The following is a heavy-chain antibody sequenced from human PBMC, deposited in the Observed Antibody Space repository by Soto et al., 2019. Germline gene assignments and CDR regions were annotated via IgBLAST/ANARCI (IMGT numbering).Heavy chain of an antibody. CDR2: TIPAFGTA. J-gene: IGHJ4*02. CDR1: GAGATFSNYG. V-gene: IGHV1-69*06. D-gene: IGHD1-1*01. CDR3: WRHDKTTLPPLDS. Sequence: QVHLVQSGAEVKSPGSAVKVSYKVSGAGATFSNYGLNWVRQAPGQGLEWMGGTIPAFGTANYAQKFQGRVTITADTSTTTAYMELSSLRSDDTAVYYCWRHDKTTLPPLDSWGQGTLVSVSS.